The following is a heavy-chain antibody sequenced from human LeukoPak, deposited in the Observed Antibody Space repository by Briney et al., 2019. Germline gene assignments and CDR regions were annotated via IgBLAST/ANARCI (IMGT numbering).Heavy chain of an antibody. D-gene: IGHD3-10*01. J-gene: IGHJ4*02. CDR3: ARHLRFSADGDYFDY. V-gene: IGHV4-39*01. CDR1: GGSISSSSYY. Sequence: SETLSLTCTVSGGSISSSSYYWGWIRQPPGKGLEWIGSIYYSGSTYYNPSLKSRVTISVDTSKNQFSLKLSSVTAADTAVYYCARHLRFSADGDYFDYWGQGTLVTVSS. CDR2: IYYSGST.